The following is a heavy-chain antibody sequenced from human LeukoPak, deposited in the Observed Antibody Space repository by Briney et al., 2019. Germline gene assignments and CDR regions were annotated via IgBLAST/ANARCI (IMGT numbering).Heavy chain of an antibody. V-gene: IGHV4-4*02. CDR3: AGRCSGGSCYSEAPN. Sequence: SETLSLTCAVSGGSISSPNWWTCVRQPPGEGLEWIGEISHSGDTNYNPSLKSRVTISLDKSMNHFSLKLSSVTAADTAVYYCAGRCSGGSCYSEAPNWGQGTLVTVSS. CDR1: GGSISSPNW. D-gene: IGHD2-15*01. J-gene: IGHJ4*02. CDR2: ISHSGDT.